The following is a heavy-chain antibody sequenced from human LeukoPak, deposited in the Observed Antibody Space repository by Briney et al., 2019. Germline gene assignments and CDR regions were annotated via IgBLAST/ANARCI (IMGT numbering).Heavy chain of an antibody. V-gene: IGHV3-48*04. CDR3: ATDSPETAAFDY. Sequence: GGSLGLSCAASGFSFSTYSMNWVRQAPGKGLEWVSYIVGSSSTIYYADSVKGRFTISRDNAKNSLYLQMDNLRAEDTAVYYCATDSPETAAFDYWGQGTLVTVSS. CDR2: IVGSSSTI. J-gene: IGHJ4*02. CDR1: GFSFSTYS. D-gene: IGHD1-1*01.